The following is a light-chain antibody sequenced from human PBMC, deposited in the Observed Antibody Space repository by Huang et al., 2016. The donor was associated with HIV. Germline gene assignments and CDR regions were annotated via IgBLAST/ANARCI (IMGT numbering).Light chain of an antibody. CDR2: DAS. V-gene: IGKV1-33*01. Sequence: DIQMTQSPSSLSASVGDRVTITCQASQDISNYLNWYQQKQGKGPKLLIYDASNLETGVRPRCSGSGSGTDFTFTISSLQPEDIATYYCQQYDNLLTFGPGTKVDIK. CDR3: QQYDNLLT. J-gene: IGKJ3*01. CDR1: QDISNY.